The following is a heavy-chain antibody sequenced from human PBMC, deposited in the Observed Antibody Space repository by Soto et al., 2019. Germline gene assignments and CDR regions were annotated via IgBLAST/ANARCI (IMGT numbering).Heavy chain of an antibody. Sequence: ETLSLTCTVSGGSVNTAPYHWSWIRQSPRNGLEWIGNIYYTGSTNYNPFFESRVAISLDTSNNQFSLRLTSLTAADTAVYFCARDHHSYYDTSGYYPYFDFWGQGTLVTVSS. J-gene: IGHJ4*02. CDR2: IYYTGST. V-gene: IGHV4-61*01. CDR1: GGSVNTAPYH. D-gene: IGHD3-22*01. CDR3: ARDHHSYYDTSGYYPYFDF.